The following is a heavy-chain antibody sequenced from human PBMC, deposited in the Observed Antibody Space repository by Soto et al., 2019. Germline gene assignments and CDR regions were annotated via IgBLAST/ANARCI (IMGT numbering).Heavy chain of an antibody. J-gene: IGHJ6*02. V-gene: IGHV4-31*03. CDR1: GDSISTGFYY. CDR2: IYYRGST. Sequence: SETLSLTCTVSGDSISTGFYYWSWLLHHPEKGLEYLWHIYYRGSTHCNPSLKSRLTISLATSRENSLSLRLRSVNAADKSVYYCARECAGDCYNYCALGVWGQGTTVTISS. CDR3: ARECAGDCYNYCALGV. D-gene: IGHD2-21*02.